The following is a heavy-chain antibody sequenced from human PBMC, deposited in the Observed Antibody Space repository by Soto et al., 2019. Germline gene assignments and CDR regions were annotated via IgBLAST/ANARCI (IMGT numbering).Heavy chain of an antibody. CDR3: ARVGEDYDILTGPGEGYFDY. CDR2: ISSSGSTI. J-gene: IGHJ4*02. V-gene: IGHV3-11*01. D-gene: IGHD3-9*01. Sequence: GGSLRLSCAASGFTFSDYYMSWIRQAPGKGLEWVSYISSSGSTIYYADSVKGRFTISRDNAKNSLYLQMNSLRAEDTAVYYCARVGEDYDILTGPGEGYFDYWGKGTLVTVSP. CDR1: GFTFSDYY.